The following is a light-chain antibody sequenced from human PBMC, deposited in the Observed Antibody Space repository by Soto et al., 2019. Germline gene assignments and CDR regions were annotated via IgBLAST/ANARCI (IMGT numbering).Light chain of an antibody. CDR2: ANT. V-gene: IGLV1-40*01. Sequence: QSVLTQPPSVSGAPGQRVTISCTGSSSNIGAGYDVHWYQQLPGRAPKLLIYANTNRPSGVPDRFSGSRSGTSASLAITGRQAEDEADSSCQSYDSSLSGFYVFGTGTKLTVL. J-gene: IGLJ1*01. CDR1: SSNIGAGYD. CDR3: QSYDSSLSGFYV.